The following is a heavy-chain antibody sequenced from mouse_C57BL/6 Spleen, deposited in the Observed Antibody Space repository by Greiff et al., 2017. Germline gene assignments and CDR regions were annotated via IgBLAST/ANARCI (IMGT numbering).Heavy chain of an antibody. J-gene: IGHJ4*01. D-gene: IGHD2-2*01. V-gene: IGHV1-59*01. Sequence: QVQLQQPGAELVRPGTSVKLSCKASGYTFTSYWMHWVKQRPGQGLEWIGVIDPSDSYTNYNQKFKGKATLTVDTSSSTAYMQLSSLTSEDSAVYYCARWGLPYAMDYWGQGTSVTSPQ. CDR2: IDPSDSYT. CDR1: GYTFTSYW. CDR3: ARWGLPYAMDY.